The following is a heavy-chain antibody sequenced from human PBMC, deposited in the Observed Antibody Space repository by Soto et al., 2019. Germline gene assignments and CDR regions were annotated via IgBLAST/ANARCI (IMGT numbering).Heavy chain of an antibody. CDR1: GYTFTSYA. CDR3: ARQANYYDSSGYYPVEYFQQ. J-gene: IGHJ1*01. D-gene: IGHD3-22*01. CDR2: INAGNGNT. Sequence: ASVKVSCKASGYTFTSYAMHWVRQAPGQRLEWMGWINAGNGNTKYSQKFQGRVTITRDTSASTAYMELSSLRSEDTAVYYCARQANYYDSSGYYPVEYFQQCGQGNLVTVYS. V-gene: IGHV1-3*01.